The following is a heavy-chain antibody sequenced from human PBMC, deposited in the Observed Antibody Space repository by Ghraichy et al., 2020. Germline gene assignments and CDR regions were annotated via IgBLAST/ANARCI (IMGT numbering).Heavy chain of an antibody. CDR3: ARGPYDSSGYWGY. V-gene: IGHV1-18*04. Sequence: ASVKVSCKASGYTFTSYGISWVRQAPGQGLEWMGWISAHNGNTNYAQKVQGRVTLTTDTSTSTAYLQLRSLRFDDTAVYYCARGPYDSSGYWGYWGQGTLVTVSS. CDR1: GYTFTSYG. D-gene: IGHD3-22*01. J-gene: IGHJ4*02. CDR2: ISAHNGNT.